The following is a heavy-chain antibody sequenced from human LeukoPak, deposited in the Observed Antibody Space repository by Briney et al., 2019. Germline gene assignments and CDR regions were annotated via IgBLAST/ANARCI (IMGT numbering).Heavy chain of an antibody. D-gene: IGHD2-15*01. J-gene: IGHJ4*02. CDR1: GYTFTGYY. CDR2: INPNSGGT. CDR3: ATILGYCSGGSCYHPDYFDY. V-gene: IGHV1-2*02. Sequence: ASVKVSRKASGYTFTGYYMHWVRQAPGQGLEWMGWINPNSGGTNYAQKFQGRVTMTRDTSISTAYMELSRLRSDDTAVYYCATILGYCSGGSCYHPDYFDYWGQGTLVTVSS.